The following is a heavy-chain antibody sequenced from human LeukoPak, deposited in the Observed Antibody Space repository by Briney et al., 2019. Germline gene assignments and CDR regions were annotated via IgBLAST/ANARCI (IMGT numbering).Heavy chain of an antibody. Sequence: SQTLSLTCAVSGGSISSGGYSGRWIRHPPGEGLGWVGYIYHSGSTNYNPSLKSRVTISVDRSKHQFSLKLSSVTAADTAVYYCARGVDYHDSSTPPDAFDIWGQGKMVTVSS. CDR1: GGSISSGGYS. CDR2: IYHSGST. V-gene: IGHV4-30-2*01. J-gene: IGHJ3*02. CDR3: ARGVDYHDSSTPPDAFDI. D-gene: IGHD3-22*01.